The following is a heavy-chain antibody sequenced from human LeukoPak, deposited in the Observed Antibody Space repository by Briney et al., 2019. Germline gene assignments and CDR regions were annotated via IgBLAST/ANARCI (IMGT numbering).Heavy chain of an antibody. D-gene: IGHD6-19*01. Sequence: SETLSLTCSVSGGSISSYYWSWIRQPAGKGLEWIGRIYTSGSTNYNPSLKSRVTMSVDTSKNQFSLKLSSVTAADTAVYYCARDFYSSGWYYFDYWGQGTLVTVSS. J-gene: IGHJ4*02. CDR2: IYTSGST. CDR3: ARDFYSSGWYYFDY. CDR1: GGSISSYY. V-gene: IGHV4-4*07.